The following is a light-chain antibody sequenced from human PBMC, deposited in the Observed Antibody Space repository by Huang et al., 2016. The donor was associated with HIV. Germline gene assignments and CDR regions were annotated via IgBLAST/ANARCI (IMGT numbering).Light chain of an antibody. CDR2: AAS. J-gene: IGKJ2*01. CDR3: QQYDAFPLT. V-gene: IGKV1-16*02. Sequence: DIQMTQSPSSMSASTGDRVTITCRASEDIGSYLAWFQQRPGQPPKSLIYAASTLQNGIPAKFRGSGSGTDFTLTISHLQPEDFATYYCQQYDAFPLTFGQGTRLEI. CDR1: EDIGSY.